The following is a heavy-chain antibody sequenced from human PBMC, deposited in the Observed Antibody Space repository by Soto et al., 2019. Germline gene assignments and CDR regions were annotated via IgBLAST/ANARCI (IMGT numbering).Heavy chain of an antibody. Sequence: QVQLVESGGGVVQPGGSLRLSCDTSGFAVSSSVMHWVRQAPGKGLEWVAVFWTVGTTKYYADSVKGRFTISRDYSKNTLYLEMNSLRPEDTALYYCAKVKRPPPPYSAYEPFDSWGQGTLVSVST. D-gene: IGHD5-12*01. V-gene: IGHV3-33*08. CDR3: AKVKRPPPPYSAYEPFDS. J-gene: IGHJ4*02. CDR1: GFAVSSSV. CDR2: FWTVGTTK.